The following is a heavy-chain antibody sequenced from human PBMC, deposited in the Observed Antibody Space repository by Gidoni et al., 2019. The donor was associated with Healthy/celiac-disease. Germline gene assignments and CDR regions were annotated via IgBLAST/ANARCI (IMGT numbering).Heavy chain of an antibody. V-gene: IGHV4-34*01. D-gene: IGHD5-12*01. J-gene: IGHJ4*02. CDR2: INHSGST. Sequence: QVQLQQWGAGLLKPSETLSLTCAVYGGSFSGYYWSWIRQPPGKGLEWIGEINHSGSTNYNPSLKSRVTISVDTSKNQFSLKLSSVTAADTAVYYCARGGGSYSGYDGVPVTIIGPIDYWGQGTLVTVSS. CDR3: ARGGGSYSGYDGVPVTIIGPIDY. CDR1: GGSFSGYY.